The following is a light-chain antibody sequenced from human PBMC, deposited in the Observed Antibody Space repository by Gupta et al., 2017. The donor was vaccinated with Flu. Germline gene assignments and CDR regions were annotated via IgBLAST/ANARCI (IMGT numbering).Light chain of an antibody. V-gene: IGKV4-1*01. CDR3: QQDDDSPLT. CDR1: QSVLATYNNKNC. J-gene: IGKJ4*01. CDR2: GAS. Sequence: SLGETATINCKSSQSVLATYNNKNCLAWYQQRPGQPPKLLIYGASTRESGVPDRFSGTGSGTDFTLTISSLQAEDVAVYYCQQDDDSPLTFGGGTKVEIK.